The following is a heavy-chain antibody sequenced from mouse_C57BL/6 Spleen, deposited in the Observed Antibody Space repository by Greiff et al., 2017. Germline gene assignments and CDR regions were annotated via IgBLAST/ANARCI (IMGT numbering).Heavy chain of an antibody. Sequence: QVQLQQSGAELVRPGASVTLSCKASGYTFTDYEMHWVKQTPVHGLEWIGAIDPETGGTAYNQKFKGKAILTADKSSRTAYMELRSLTSEDSAVYYCTRCYYDYDGVFDYWGQGTTLTVSS. J-gene: IGHJ2*01. CDR3: TRCYYDYDGVFDY. V-gene: IGHV1-15*01. CDR2: IDPETGGT. CDR1: GYTFTDYE. D-gene: IGHD2-4*01.